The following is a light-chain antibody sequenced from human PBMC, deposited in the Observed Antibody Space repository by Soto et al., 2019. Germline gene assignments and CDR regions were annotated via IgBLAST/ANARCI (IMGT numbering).Light chain of an antibody. CDR3: HQYSSSRRT. J-gene: IGKJ1*01. CDR2: GAS. V-gene: IGKV3-20*01. Sequence: EIVMTQSPATLSVSALEIVTLSFMASQSVSSNLAWYQQKVGQAPRLLIYGASNRAAGIPDRFSGSGSGTDFTLTISRLEPEDFAVYYCHQYSSSRRTFGQGTKVDIK. CDR1: QSVSSN.